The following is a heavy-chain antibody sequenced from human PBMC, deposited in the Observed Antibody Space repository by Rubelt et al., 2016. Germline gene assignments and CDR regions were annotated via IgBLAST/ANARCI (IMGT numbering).Heavy chain of an antibody. CDR3: ARGVLRVDY. Sequence: QVQLQQSGPGLVTPSQTLSLTCAISGDSVSSNSAAWNWIRQSPSRGLEWLGRTYKRSKWYNDDADTVKSRITINPDTSQNQLYLELDDVTPDDTAVDCCARGVLRVDYWGQGTLVTVSS. V-gene: IGHV6-1*01. J-gene: IGHJ4*02. CDR1: GDSVSSNSAA. CDR2: TYKRSKWYN.